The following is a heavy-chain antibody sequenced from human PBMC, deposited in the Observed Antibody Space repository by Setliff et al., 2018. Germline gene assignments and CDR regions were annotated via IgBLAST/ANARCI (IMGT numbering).Heavy chain of an antibody. D-gene: IGHD2-15*01. J-gene: IGHJ3*01. CDR3: AISTLSICSGGSCPNVFDV. V-gene: IGHV1-18*01. CDR1: GYTFTNYG. Sequence: SVKVSCKASGYTFTNYGISWVRQAPGQGPQWMGWISSYNTDITNYAERFQGRITMTTDTSTSAAYMELRGLRSDDTAIYYCAISTLSICSGGSCPNVFDVWGPGTLVT. CDR2: ISSYNTDIT.